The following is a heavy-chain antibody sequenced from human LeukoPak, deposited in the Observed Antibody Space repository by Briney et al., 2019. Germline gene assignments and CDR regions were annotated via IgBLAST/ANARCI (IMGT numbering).Heavy chain of an antibody. Sequence: SETLSLTCTVSGGSISSYYWNWIRQPPGKGLEWIGYIHYSGSTNYNPSLKSRVTISVDTSKNQFSLKLSSVAAADTAVYYCARGTMVRGVIITSYYYYYGMDVWGQGTTVTVSS. D-gene: IGHD3-10*01. V-gene: IGHV4-59*01. J-gene: IGHJ6*02. CDR2: IHYSGST. CDR3: ARGTMVRGVIITSYYYYYGMDV. CDR1: GGSISSYY.